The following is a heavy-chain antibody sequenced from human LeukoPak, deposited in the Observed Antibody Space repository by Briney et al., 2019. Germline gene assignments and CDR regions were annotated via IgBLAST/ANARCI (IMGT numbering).Heavy chain of an antibody. D-gene: IGHD5-24*01. CDR2: IWYDGSNK. Sequence: GGSLRLSCAASGFTSSSYGMHWVRQAPGKGLEWVAVIWYDGSNKYYADSVKGRFTISRDNSKNTLYLQMNSLRAEDTAVYYCARDQATGGYNWFDPWGQGTLVTVSS. J-gene: IGHJ5*02. CDR3: ARDQATGGYNWFDP. CDR1: GFTSSSYG. V-gene: IGHV3-33*01.